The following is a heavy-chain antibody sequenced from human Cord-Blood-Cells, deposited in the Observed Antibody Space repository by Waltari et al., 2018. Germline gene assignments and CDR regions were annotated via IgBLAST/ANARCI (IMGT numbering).Heavy chain of an antibody. V-gene: IGHV4-38-2*02. CDR2: IYHSGST. D-gene: IGHD3-10*01. CDR1: GYSISSGYY. CDR3: AGDLGGHYYGSGSYFAFDI. J-gene: IGHJ3*02. Sequence: QVQLQESGPGLVKPSETLSLTCAVSGYSISSGYYWGWIRQPPGKGLEWIGSIYHSGSTYYNPSLKSRVTISVDTSKNHFSLKLSSVTAADTAVYYCAGDLGGHYYGSGSYFAFDIWGQGTMVTVSS.